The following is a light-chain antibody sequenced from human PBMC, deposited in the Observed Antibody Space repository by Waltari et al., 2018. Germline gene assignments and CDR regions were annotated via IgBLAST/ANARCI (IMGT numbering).Light chain of an antibody. V-gene: IGKV3-20*01. CDR3: QQYGRAPWT. J-gene: IGKJ1*01. CDR2: GAS. Sequence: IVLTQSPGTLSLSPGATATLSCRATQSVGSTFLAWHQQKPGQAPRLLIYGASTRAPGTPDRFRGSGSGTDFTLTITRLEPEDFAVYYCQQYGRAPWTLGQGTKVEIK. CDR1: QSVGSTF.